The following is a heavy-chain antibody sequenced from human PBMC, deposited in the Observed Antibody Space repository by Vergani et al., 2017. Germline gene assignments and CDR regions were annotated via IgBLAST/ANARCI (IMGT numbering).Heavy chain of an antibody. J-gene: IGHJ5*02. CDR1: GYSIRSANY. V-gene: IGHV4-38-2*01. D-gene: IGHD4-17*01. Sequence: QLQLQESGPGLVKPSETLSLTCAVSGYSIRSANYWGWIRQTPGKGLEWIGTIHYGGSTYYNPSFKTPVTISVDTSKNQLFLKLTSVTAADTALYYCARHVGYGDSNYSGDWFDPWGQGNLVTVSS. CDR2: IHYGGST. CDR3: ARHVGYGDSNYSGDWFDP.